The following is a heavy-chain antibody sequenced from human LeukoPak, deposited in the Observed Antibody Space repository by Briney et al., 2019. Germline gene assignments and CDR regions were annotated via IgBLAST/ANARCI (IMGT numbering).Heavy chain of an antibody. D-gene: IGHD2-2*01. V-gene: IGHV3-23*01. CDR1: GFTFSSYA. CDR3: AKGGYCSSTSCYLYDAFDI. CDR2: ISSSGGST. J-gene: IGHJ3*02. Sequence: GGSLRLSCAASGFTFSSYAMSWVRQAPGKGLEWVSAISSSGGSTYYADSVKGRFTISRDNSKNTLYLQMNSLRAEDTAVYYCAKGGYCSSTSCYLYDAFDIWGQGTMVTVSS.